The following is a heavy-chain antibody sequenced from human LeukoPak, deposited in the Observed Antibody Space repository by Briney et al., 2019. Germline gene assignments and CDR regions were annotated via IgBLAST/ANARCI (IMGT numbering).Heavy chain of an antibody. D-gene: IGHD6-6*01. J-gene: IGHJ4*02. CDR2: ISGSGGST. CDR1: GFTFNNYK. CDR3: AKGGSSSDY. Sequence: GGSLRLSCAASGFTFNNYKMNWVRQAPGKGLEWVSAISGSGGSTYYADSVKGRFTISRDNSKNTLYLQMNSLRAEDTAVYYCAKGGSSSDYWGQGTLVTVSS. V-gene: IGHV3-23*01.